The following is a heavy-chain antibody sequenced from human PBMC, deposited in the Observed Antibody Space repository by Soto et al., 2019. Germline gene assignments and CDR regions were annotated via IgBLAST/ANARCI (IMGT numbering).Heavy chain of an antibody. D-gene: IGHD1-26*01. J-gene: IGHJ6*02. Sequence: ASVKVSCKASGGTFSSYAISWVRQAPGQGLEWMGGIIPIFGTANYAQKFQGRVTITADESTSTAYMELSSLRSEDTAVYYCARGSSGSYYGHYGMDVWGQGTTVTSP. CDR3: ARGSSGSYYGHYGMDV. CDR2: IIPIFGTA. CDR1: GGTFSSYA. V-gene: IGHV1-69*13.